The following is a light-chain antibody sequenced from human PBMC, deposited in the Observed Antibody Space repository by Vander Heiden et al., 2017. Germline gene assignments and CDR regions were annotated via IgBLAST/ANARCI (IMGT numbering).Light chain of an antibody. J-gene: IGKJ3*01. Sequence: DIQLTQSPSSLSTSVGDRVTLTCRSSQDITNYLNWDQQKPGNAPELLIYDASKLETGVPSRFSGSCSGTDFTFTIGSQQPEDLATYYCQQDDSLPFTFGHGTKVDIK. V-gene: IGKV1-33*01. CDR2: DAS. CDR1: QDITNY. CDR3: QQDDSLPFT.